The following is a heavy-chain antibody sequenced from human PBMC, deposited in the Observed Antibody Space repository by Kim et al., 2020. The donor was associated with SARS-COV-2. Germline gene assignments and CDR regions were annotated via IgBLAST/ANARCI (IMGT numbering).Heavy chain of an antibody. CDR3: ARAIPFVEMATTEIDAFDI. J-gene: IGHJ3*02. D-gene: IGHD5-12*01. Sequence: SRVTISVDTSKNQFSLKLSSVTAADTAVYYCARAIPFVEMATTEIDAFDIWGQGTMVTVSS. V-gene: IGHV4-59*01.